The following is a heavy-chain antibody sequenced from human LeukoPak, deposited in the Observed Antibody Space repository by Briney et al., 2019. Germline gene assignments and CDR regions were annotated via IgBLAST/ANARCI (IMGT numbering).Heavy chain of an antibody. CDR2: IYPGDSDT. V-gene: IGHV5-51*01. D-gene: IGHD3-22*01. CDR3: ARANYYDNSGYWGYFEH. Sequence: AESLKSSCKGSGYSFTSYWIGWVRQMPGKGLEWMAIIYPGDSDTRYSRSFQDQGTISVDKSISTAYLQWSSLKASDTAMYYCARANYYDNSGYWGYFEHWGQGTMVTVSS. J-gene: IGHJ1*01. CDR1: GYSFTSYW.